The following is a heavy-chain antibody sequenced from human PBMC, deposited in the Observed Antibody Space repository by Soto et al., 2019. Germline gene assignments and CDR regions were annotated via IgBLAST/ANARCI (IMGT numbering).Heavy chain of an antibody. CDR3: AIKWELYYYYGMDV. CDR1: GYTFTSYG. V-gene: IGHV1-18*01. CDR2: ISAYNGNT. J-gene: IGHJ6*02. Sequence: QVQLVQSGAEVKKPGASVKVSCKASGYTFTSYGISWVRQAPGQGLEWMGWISAYNGNTNYAQKHQGRVTMTPDTSTSTAYMELRSLRSDDTAVYYCAIKWELYYYYGMDVWGQGTTVTVSS. D-gene: IGHD1-26*01.